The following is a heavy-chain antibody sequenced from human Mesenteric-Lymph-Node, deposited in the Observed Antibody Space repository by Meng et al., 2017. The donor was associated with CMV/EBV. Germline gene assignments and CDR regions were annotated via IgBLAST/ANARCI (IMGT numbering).Heavy chain of an antibody. CDR1: GFTFSSYA. V-gene: IGHV3-30-3*02. Sequence: GESLKISCAASGFTFSSYAMHWVRQAPGKGLEWVAVISYDGSNKYYADSVKGRFTISRDNAKNSLYLQMNSLRVEDTAVYYCARTVVSGSYYEGEYTYYYGLDVWGQGTTVTVSS. D-gene: IGHD1-26*01. CDR3: ARTVVSGSYYEGEYTYYYGLDV. J-gene: IGHJ6*02. CDR2: ISYDGSNK.